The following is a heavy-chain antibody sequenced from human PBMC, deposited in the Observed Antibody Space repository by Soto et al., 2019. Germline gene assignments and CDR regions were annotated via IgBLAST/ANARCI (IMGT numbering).Heavy chain of an antibody. CDR2: INSDGSST. V-gene: IGHV3-74*01. D-gene: IGHD6-13*01. CDR1: GFTFSSYW. CDR3: ARFTAAAEYNWFDP. J-gene: IGHJ5*02. Sequence: GSLRLSCAASGFTFSSYWMHWVRQAPGKGLVWVSRINSDGSSTSYADSVKGRFTISRDNAKNTLYLQMNSLRAEDTAVYYCARFTAAAEYNWFDPWGQGTLVTVSS.